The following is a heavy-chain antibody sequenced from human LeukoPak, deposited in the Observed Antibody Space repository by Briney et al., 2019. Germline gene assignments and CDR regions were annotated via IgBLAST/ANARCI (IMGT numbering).Heavy chain of an antibody. V-gene: IGHV3-30-3*01. Sequence: QPGRSLRLSCAASGFTFSSYAMYWVRQAPGKGLEWVAVISYDGSNKFYADSVKGRFTLSRDNSKNTLCLQMNSLRIEDTAVYYCGRGSVGFGELNYWGQGTLVTVSS. CDR2: ISYDGSNK. D-gene: IGHD3-10*01. CDR3: GRGSVGFGELNY. J-gene: IGHJ4*02. CDR1: GFTFSSYA.